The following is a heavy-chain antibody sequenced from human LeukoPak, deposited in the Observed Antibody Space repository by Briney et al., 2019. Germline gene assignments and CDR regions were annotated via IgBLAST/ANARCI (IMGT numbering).Heavy chain of an antibody. Sequence: GGSLRLSCAASGFTFSSYEMNWVRQAPGKGLAWVSYISSSGTTIYYADSVQGRFTIARDNAENSLYLQMNSLRAEDTAVYYCARVNYDSSGYDDYWGQGTLVTVSS. CDR2: ISSSGTTI. CDR3: ARVNYDSSGYDDY. J-gene: IGHJ4*02. D-gene: IGHD3-22*01. V-gene: IGHV3-48*03. CDR1: GFTFSSYE.